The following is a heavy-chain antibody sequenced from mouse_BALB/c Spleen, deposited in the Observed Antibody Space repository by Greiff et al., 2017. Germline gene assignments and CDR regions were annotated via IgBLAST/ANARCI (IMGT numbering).Heavy chain of an antibody. CDR3: ARGPYYGNPDYFDY. CDR2: SRNKANDYTT. J-gene: IGHJ2*01. V-gene: IGHV7-1*02. D-gene: IGHD2-10*01. CDR1: GFTFSDFY. Sequence: EVMLVESGGGLVQPGGSLRLSCAPSGFTFSDFYMEWVRQPPGTRLEWIAASRNKANDYTTEYSASVKGRFIVSRDTSQSILYLQMNALRAEDTAIYYCARGPYYGNPDYFDYGGQGTTLTVSA.